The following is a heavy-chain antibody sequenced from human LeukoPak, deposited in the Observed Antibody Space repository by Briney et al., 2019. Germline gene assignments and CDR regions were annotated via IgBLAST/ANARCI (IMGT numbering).Heavy chain of an antibody. CDR2: IYYSGST. V-gene: IGHV4-59*01. J-gene: IGHJ6*03. CDR1: GGSISSYY. D-gene: IGHD3-3*01. Sequence: KSSETLSLTCTVSGGSISSYYWSWIRQPPGKGLEWIGYIYYSGSTNYNPSLRSRVTISVDTSKNQFSLKLSSVTAADTAVYYCARSGLLYNPSYYYYYMDVWGKGTTVTVSS. CDR3: ARSGLLYNPSYYYYYMDV.